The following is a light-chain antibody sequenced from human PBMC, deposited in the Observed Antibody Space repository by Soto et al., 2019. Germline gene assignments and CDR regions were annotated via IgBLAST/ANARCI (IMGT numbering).Light chain of an antibody. J-gene: IGKJ5*01. CDR3: QQYGSSRRIT. Sequence: ESVLTQSPGTLSLSPGERATLSCRASQSVSSSYLAWYQQKPGQAPRLLIYGASSRATGIPDRFSGSGSGTDFTLTISRLEPEDFAVYYCQQYGSSRRITFGQGTRLEIK. CDR2: GAS. CDR1: QSVSSSY. V-gene: IGKV3-20*01.